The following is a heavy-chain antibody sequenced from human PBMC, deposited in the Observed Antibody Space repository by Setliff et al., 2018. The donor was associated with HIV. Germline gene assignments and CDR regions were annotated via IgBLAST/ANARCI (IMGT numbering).Heavy chain of an antibody. CDR2: ISSTNKYI. D-gene: IGHD3-22*01. J-gene: IGHJ4*02. Sequence: PGESLKISCATSGFIFNSYSMNWVRQAPGKGLEWVSSISSTNKYIYYAESVRGRFTISRDNAKNSLYLQMNSLRAEDTAVYYCARDNGYYYDSSGYQPHFDSWGQGTLVTVSS. CDR1: GFIFNSYS. CDR3: ARDNGYYYDSSGYQPHFDS. V-gene: IGHV3-21*06.